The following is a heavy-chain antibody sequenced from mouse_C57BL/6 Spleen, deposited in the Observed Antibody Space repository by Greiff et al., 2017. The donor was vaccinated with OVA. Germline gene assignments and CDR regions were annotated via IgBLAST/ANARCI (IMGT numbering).Heavy chain of an antibody. CDR2: IYPRDGST. CDR3: ARSETYSNYPAWFAY. CDR1: GYTFTDHT. Sequence: QVQLQQSDAELVKPGASVKISCKVSGYTFTDHTIHWMKQRPEQGLEWIGYIYPRDGSTKYNEKFKGKATLTADNSSSTAYMQLNSLTSEDSAVYFCARSETYSNYPAWFAYWGQGTLVTVSA. D-gene: IGHD2-5*01. V-gene: IGHV1-78*01. J-gene: IGHJ3*01.